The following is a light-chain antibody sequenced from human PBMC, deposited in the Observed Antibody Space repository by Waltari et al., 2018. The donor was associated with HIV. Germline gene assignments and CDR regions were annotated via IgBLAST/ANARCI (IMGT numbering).Light chain of an antibody. CDR3: ESYTSTSVWV. V-gene: IGLV2-14*03. Sequence: QSALTQPASVSVSPGQSITIYCTGSSDHVGGCTSLSWYQQHPGKAPRLMIYDVSTRPSGVSDLFSGSKSGDTASLTISGLQPEDEADDYCESYTSTSVWVFGGGTRLTVL. CDR2: DVS. CDR1: SDHVGGCTS. J-gene: IGLJ3*02.